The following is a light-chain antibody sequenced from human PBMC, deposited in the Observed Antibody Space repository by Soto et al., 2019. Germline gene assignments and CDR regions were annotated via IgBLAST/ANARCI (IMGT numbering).Light chain of an antibody. CDR2: GAS. V-gene: IGKV3-20*01. J-gene: IGKJ2*01. CDR1: QSVSNSA. CDR3: QLYGSSPMYT. Sequence: IVMTQSPATLSVSPGERATLSCRASQSVSNSALAWYLQKPGQAPRLLIYGASSRATGIPDRFSGGGSGTDFSLTISRLEPEDFAVYFCQLYGSSPMYTFGQGTRLEI.